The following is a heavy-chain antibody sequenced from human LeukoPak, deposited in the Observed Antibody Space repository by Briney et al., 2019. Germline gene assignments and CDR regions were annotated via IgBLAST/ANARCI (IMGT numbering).Heavy chain of an antibody. D-gene: IGHD5-12*01. CDR2: INHSGGT. V-gene: IGHV4-34*01. CDR1: GGSFRGYY. CDR3: ARGPGYDQEGH. J-gene: IGHJ4*02. Sequence: SETLSLTCAVYGGSFRGYYWSWIRQPPGKGLEWIGEINHSGGTNYNPSLKSRVTISLDTSKNQFSLKLSSVTAADTAVYYCARGPGYDQEGHWGQGTLVIVSS.